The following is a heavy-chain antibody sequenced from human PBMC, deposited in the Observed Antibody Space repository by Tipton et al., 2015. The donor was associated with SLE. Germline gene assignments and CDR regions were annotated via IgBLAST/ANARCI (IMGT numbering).Heavy chain of an antibody. V-gene: IGHV3-49*03. CDR2: IRSKIYGGTT. Sequence: SLRLSCTASGFTFGDYGMSWFRQAPGKGLEWVGFIRSKIYGGTTKYAASVKGRVTISRDDSKRIAYLQMNSLKTEDASVYYCARGTRDCSNTNWRLNDGLDIWGRGTMVTVSS. CDR3: ARGTRDCSNTNWRLNDGLDI. J-gene: IGHJ3*02. D-gene: IGHD2-2*01. CDR1: GFTFGDYG.